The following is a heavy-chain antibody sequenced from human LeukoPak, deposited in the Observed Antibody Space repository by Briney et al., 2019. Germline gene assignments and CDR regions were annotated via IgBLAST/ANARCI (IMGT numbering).Heavy chain of an antibody. J-gene: IGHJ6*03. D-gene: IGHD3-10*01. CDR2: IYHSGST. CDR3: ARGPYYYGSGSYPHYYYMDV. V-gene: IGHV4-59*01. Sequence: SETLSLTCTVSGGSISSYYWSWIRQPPGKGLEWIGYIYHSGSTNYNPSLKSRVTISVDTSKNQFSLKLSSVTAADTAVYYCARGPYYYGSGSYPHYYYMDVWGKGTTVTISS. CDR1: GGSISSYY.